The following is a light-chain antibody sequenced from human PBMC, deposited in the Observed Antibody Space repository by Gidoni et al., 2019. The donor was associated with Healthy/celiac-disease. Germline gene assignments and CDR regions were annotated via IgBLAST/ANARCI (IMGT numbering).Light chain of an antibody. J-gene: IGLJ1*01. CDR1: SSDVGSYNY. V-gene: IGLV2-14*03. CDR3: FSYTTNSRV. CDR2: DVS. Sequence: QSALTQPASVSGSPGQSITISCTGTSSDVGSYNYVSWYQQHPGKAPKLMIYDVSNRPSGVSNRFSGSKSGNTASLTISGLQAEDEADYYCFSYTTNSRVFGTGTKVTVL.